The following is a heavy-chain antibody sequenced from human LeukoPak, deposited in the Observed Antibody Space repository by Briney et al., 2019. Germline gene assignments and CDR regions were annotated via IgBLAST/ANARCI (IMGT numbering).Heavy chain of an antibody. CDR3: ARNGYSGYDFLDY. CDR2: ISSSGSTI. J-gene: IGHJ4*02. Sequence: GGSLRLSCAASGFTFSSYEMNWVRQAPVKGLEWVSYISSSGSTIYYADSVKGRFTISRDNAKNSLYLQMNSLRAEDTAVYYCARNGYSGYDFLDYWGQGTLVTVSS. CDR1: GFTFSSYE. V-gene: IGHV3-48*03. D-gene: IGHD5-12*01.